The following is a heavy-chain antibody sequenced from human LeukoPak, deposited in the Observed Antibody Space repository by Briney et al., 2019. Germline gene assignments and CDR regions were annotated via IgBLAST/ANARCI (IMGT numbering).Heavy chain of an antibody. J-gene: IGHJ4*02. CDR1: GFTFSSYG. CDR3: AKDPLTTLRTFPYYFDY. D-gene: IGHD2/OR15-2a*01. CDR2: IRYDGSNK. Sequence: GGSLRLSCAASGFTFSSYGMHWVRQAPGKGLEWVAFIRYDGSNKYYADSVKGRFTISRDNSKNTLYLQMNRLRAEDTAAYYCAKDPLTTLRTFPYYFDYWGQGTLVTVSS. V-gene: IGHV3-30*02.